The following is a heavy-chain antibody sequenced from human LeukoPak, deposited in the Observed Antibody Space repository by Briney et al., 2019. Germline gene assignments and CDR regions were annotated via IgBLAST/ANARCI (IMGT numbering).Heavy chain of an antibody. V-gene: IGHV1-69*05. Sequence: SVKVSCKASGGTFSSYAISWVRQAPGQGLEWMGGIIPIFGTANYAQKFQGRVTITTDESTSTAYMELSSLRSEDTAVYYCARVFPNGDLTGPWYWFDYWGQGTLVTVSS. CDR3: ARVFPNGDLTGPWYWFDY. D-gene: IGHD1-20*01. CDR1: GGTFSSYA. J-gene: IGHJ4*02. CDR2: IIPIFGTA.